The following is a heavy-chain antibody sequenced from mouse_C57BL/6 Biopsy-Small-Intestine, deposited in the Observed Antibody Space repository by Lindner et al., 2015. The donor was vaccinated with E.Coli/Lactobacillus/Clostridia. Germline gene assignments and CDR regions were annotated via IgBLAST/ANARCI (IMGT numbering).Heavy chain of an antibody. V-gene: IGHV1-74*01. D-gene: IGHD1-1*01. J-gene: IGHJ4*01. Sequence: SVKVSCKASGGTFNSYTINWVRQVPGQGLEWMGRIIPMLDITNYAEKFQDRLTITADKSTSTAYMELSSLRSEDTAMYYCAKFAFGRLGFYFDTWGQGTLVTVSS. CDR2: IIPMLDIT. CDR3: AKFAFGRLGFYFDT. CDR1: GGTFNSYT.